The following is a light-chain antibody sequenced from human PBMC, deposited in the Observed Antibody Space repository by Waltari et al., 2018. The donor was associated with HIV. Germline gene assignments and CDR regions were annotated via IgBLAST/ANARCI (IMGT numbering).Light chain of an antibody. CDR1: QDVGSY. CDR2: SSS. Sequence: VVSMTQSPSLVSASPGDRVTIHCRVSQDVGSYLAWYQQKPGQAPKLLLHSSSTRQSGVPSRISGSGYGTDFTLIITSLQSEDIATYFCQQYYDFPWMFGEGTEVEIK. CDR3: QQYYDFPWM. V-gene: IGKV1D-8*01. J-gene: IGKJ1*01.